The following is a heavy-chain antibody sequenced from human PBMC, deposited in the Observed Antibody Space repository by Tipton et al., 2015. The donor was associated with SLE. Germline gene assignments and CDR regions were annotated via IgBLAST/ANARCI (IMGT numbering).Heavy chain of an antibody. CDR1: GYTFINYV. V-gene: IGHV7-4-1*02. CDR3: ARTSGDFESDFDK. Sequence: QLVQSGSELKKPGASVKVSCKASGYTFINYVMSWVRQAPGQGLEWMGWTNTNTGNPTYAQGFTGRFVFSLDTSVSTAYLQINSLKAEDTAVYYCARTSGDFESDFDKWGQGTLVTVSS. D-gene: IGHD4-17*01. J-gene: IGHJ4*02. CDR2: TNTNTGNP.